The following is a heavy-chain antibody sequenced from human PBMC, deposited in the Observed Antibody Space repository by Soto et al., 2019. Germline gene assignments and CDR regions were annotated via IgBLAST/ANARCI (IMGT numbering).Heavy chain of an antibody. CDR3: AREAEGAYYYYGMDV. CDR2: ISYDGSNK. J-gene: IGHJ6*02. Sequence: QVQLVESGGGVVQPGRSLRLSCAASGFTFSSYAMHWVRQAPGKGLEWVAVISYDGSNKYYADSVKGRFTISRDNSKNTLYLQMNSLRAEDTAVYYCAREAEGAYYYYGMDVWGQGTTVTVSS. CDR1: GFTFSSYA. V-gene: IGHV3-30-3*01.